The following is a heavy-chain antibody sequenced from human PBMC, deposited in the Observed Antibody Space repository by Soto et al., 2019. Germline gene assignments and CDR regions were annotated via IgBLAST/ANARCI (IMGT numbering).Heavy chain of an antibody. CDR2: ISYDGSNK. D-gene: IGHD2-2*01. CDR3: ARDPPREIVVVPAAIEASGYFDY. CDR1: GFTFSSYA. V-gene: IGHV3-30-3*01. Sequence: VGSLRLSCAASGFTFSSYAMHWVRQAPGKGLEWVAVISYDGSNKYYADSVKGRFTISRDNSKNTLYLQMNSLRDEDTAVYYCARDPPREIVVVPAAIEASGYFDYWGQGTLVTSPQ. J-gene: IGHJ4*02.